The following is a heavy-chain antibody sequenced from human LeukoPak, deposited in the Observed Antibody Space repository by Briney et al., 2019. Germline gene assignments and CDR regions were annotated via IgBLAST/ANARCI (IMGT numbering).Heavy chain of an antibody. V-gene: IGHV3-53*01. CDR3: VRGPGYPGGKLDY. J-gene: IGHJ4*02. CDR1: GFTVSSNY. CDR2: IYSGGGT. Sequence: GGSLRLSCAASGFTVSSNYMSWVRQAPGKGLEWVSLIYSGGGTYYADSVKGRFTISRGKSRNTLYLQMNSLRAEDTAVYYCVRGPGYPGGKLDYWGQGTLVTVSS. D-gene: IGHD3-16*01.